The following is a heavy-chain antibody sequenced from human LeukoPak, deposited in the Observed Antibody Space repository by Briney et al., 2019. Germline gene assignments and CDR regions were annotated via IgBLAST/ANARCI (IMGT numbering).Heavy chain of an antibody. CDR2: IYPGDSDT. CDR1: GYSFTSYW. D-gene: IGHD2-21*01. Sequence: GESLKISCKGSGYSFTSYWIGWVRQMPGKGLEWMGIIYPGDSDTRYSPSFQGQVTISADKSISTAYLQWSSLKASDTAMYYCARQKLVINYYYYGMDVWGQGTTVTVSS. CDR3: ARQKLVINYYYYGMDV. V-gene: IGHV5-51*01. J-gene: IGHJ6*02.